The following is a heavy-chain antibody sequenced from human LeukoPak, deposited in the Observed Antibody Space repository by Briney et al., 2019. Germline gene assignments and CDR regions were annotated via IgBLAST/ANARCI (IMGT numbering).Heavy chain of an antibody. CDR1: GGSISSSFYY. D-gene: IGHD2-2*01. J-gene: IGHJ3*02. CDR3: AREVVPAVIDAFDI. V-gene: IGHV4-39*02. Sequence: SETLSLTCTGSGGSISSSFYYWGWIRQSPGEGLEWIGSIYYSGSTHYNPSHNSRVTICVDTAKNQFSLKLSSVTAADRAVYYCAREVVPAVIDAFDIWGQGTMVTVSS. CDR2: IYYSGST.